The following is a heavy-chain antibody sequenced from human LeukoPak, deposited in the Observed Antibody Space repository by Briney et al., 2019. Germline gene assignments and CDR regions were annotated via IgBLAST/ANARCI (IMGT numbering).Heavy chain of an antibody. CDR3: ATVTKVDFDY. CDR1: GFSFSNYG. Sequence: AGKSLRLSCAASGFSFSNYGMHWFRQAPGKGLEWVASVSVEGIGRYFPGSVEGRFAISKDDSKKSVFLQMSNVRPEDTALYFCATVTKVDFDYWGQGTLVTFSS. V-gene: IGHV3-30*19. J-gene: IGHJ4*02. D-gene: IGHD4-11*01. CDR2: VSVEGIGR.